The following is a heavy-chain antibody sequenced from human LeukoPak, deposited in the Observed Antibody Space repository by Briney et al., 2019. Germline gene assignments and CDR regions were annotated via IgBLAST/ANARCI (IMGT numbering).Heavy chain of an antibody. V-gene: IGHV3-23*01. CDR1: GFTFSSYA. CDR2: ISGSGGST. CDR3: ARRGSIGDILTGSSFDY. Sequence: GGSLRLSCAASGFTFSSYAMSWVRQAPGKGLEWVSAISGSGGSTYYADSVKGRFTISRDNSKNTLYLQMNSLRAEDAAVYYCARRGSIGDILTGSSFDYWGQGTLVTVSS. J-gene: IGHJ4*02. D-gene: IGHD3-9*01.